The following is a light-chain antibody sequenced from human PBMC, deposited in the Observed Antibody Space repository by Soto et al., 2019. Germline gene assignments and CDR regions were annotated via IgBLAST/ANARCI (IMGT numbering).Light chain of an antibody. V-gene: IGKV3-11*01. CDR2: DTS. CDR1: QSVSSY. CDR3: QQRSNVLWR. J-gene: IGKJ1*01. Sequence: EIVLTQSPATLSLSPGERATLSCRASQSVSSYLAWYQHKPGQAPRLLMYDTSNRATGIPARFSGSGSGTDVTGTISGLEREDFAVYYCQQRSNVLWRFVQGTKVEIK.